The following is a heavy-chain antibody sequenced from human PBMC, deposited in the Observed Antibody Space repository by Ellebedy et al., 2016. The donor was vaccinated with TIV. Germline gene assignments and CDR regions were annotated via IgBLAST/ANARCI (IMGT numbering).Heavy chain of an antibody. D-gene: IGHD3-22*01. CDR2: IYSGGTT. Sequence: GESLKISCAASGFTVSSNYMIWVRQSPGKGLEWVSIIYSGGTTHYADAVKGRFTISRDNSKNTLYLQMNSLRAEDTAVYYCARVDNYDSSGYYSRVFDIWGQGTMVTVSS. J-gene: IGHJ3*02. V-gene: IGHV3-66*01. CDR3: ARVDNYDSSGYYSRVFDI. CDR1: GFTVSSNY.